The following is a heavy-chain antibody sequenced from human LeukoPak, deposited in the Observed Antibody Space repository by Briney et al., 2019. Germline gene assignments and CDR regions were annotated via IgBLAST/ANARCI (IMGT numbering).Heavy chain of an antibody. V-gene: IGHV3-7*01. D-gene: IGHD6-6*01. CDR2: INQDGSET. Sequence: GGSLRLSCAGSEFIFGAYWMTWVRQAPGKGLEWVAHINQDGSETYYMDSVKGRFTISRDNAKKSVFLQMNSLTAEDTALYYCVRSLQKLGTRDYWGQGTLVTVSS. CDR1: EFIFGAYW. CDR3: VRSLQKLGTRDY. J-gene: IGHJ4*02.